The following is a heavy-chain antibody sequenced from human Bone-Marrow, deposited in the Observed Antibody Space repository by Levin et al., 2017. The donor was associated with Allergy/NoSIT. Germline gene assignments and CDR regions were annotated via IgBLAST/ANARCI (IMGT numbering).Heavy chain of an antibody. CDR3: EHNGGTETIPFFDY. J-gene: IGHJ4*02. CDR1: GFSLSTCGVG. Sequence: VSGPTLVKPTQTLTLTCTFSGFSLSTCGVGVGWIRQSPGKAPEWLALIYWHDDEHYNPSLKTRLSITKDTSKNQVVLTMTDMAPADIATYYCEHNGGTETIPFFDYWGQGALVTVSS. V-gene: IGHV2-5*01. D-gene: IGHD1-1*01. CDR2: IYWHDDE.